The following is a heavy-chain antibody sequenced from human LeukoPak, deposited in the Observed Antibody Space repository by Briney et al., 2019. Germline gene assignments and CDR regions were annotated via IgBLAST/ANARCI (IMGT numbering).Heavy chain of an antibody. CDR3: ARDTGYSYASGTLDF. D-gene: IGHD5-18*01. J-gene: IGHJ4*02. Sequence: ASVKVSCKPSGYTYTNYGLSWVRQAPGHGLEWMGWISGYNGKTSSAQNFQGRVTMTIDTSTTTAYMELRSLRSDDTAVYYCARDTGYSYASGTLDFWGPGTLVTVSS. CDR2: ISGYNGKT. CDR1: GYTYTNYG. V-gene: IGHV1-18*01.